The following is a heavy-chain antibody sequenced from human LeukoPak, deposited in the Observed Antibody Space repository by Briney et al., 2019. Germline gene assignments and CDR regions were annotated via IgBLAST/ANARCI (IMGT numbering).Heavy chain of an antibody. CDR2: IYGGNT. Sequence: PSETLSLTCTVSGGSISSYSWNWIRQPPGNGLEWIGRIYGGNTNYNPSLMSRVTISFDTSKNHLSLNLSSVTAADTAVYYCAAFRQWLVILDYWGQGTLVTVSS. J-gene: IGHJ4*02. CDR1: GGSISSYS. D-gene: IGHD6-19*01. CDR3: AAFRQWLVILDY. V-gene: IGHV4-59*08.